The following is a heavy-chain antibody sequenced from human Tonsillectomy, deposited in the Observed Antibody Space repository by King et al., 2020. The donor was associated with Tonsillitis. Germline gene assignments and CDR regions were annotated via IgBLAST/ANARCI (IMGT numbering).Heavy chain of an antibody. CDR3: ARDLQPTYCPHGVCNDY. CDR1: GGSFSGYY. J-gene: IGHJ4*02. D-gene: IGHD2-8*01. V-gene: IGHV4-34*01. Sequence: VQLQQWGAGLLKPSETLSLTCAVYGGSFSGYYWSWIRQPPGKGLEWIGEINHSGSTNYNPSLKSRVTISVDTSKNQFSLKLNSVTAADTAVYYCARDLQPTYCPHGVCNDYWGQGTLVTVSS. CDR2: INHSGST.